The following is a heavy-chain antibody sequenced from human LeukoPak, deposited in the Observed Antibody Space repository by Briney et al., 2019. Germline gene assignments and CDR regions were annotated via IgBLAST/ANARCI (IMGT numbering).Heavy chain of an antibody. CDR2: IKQDGSEK. V-gene: IGHV3-7*01. CDR1: GFTFRSYW. Sequence: GGSLRLSCAASGFTFRSYWMTWVRQAPGKGLEWVANIKQDGSEKYYVDSVKGRFTISRDNAKNSLYLQMNSLRAEDTAVYYCARDLWLQSNYYMDVWGKGTTVTISS. CDR3: ARDLWLQSNYYMDV. D-gene: IGHD5-24*01. J-gene: IGHJ6*03.